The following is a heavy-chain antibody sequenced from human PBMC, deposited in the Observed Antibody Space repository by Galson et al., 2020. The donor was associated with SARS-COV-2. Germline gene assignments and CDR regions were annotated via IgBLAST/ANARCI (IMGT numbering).Heavy chain of an antibody. J-gene: IGHJ4*02. D-gene: IGHD1-1*01. CDR1: GFNFSNYI. V-gene: IGHV3-23*01. CDR2: ISGSGASA. Sequence: GGSLRLSCAASGFNFSNYIMNWVRQAPGKGLEWVSGISGSGASAYYADSVTGRFTISRDNSKNTFYLQMNSLRVEDKAIYYCAKDWSTGTDFDYWGRGTLVTVSS. CDR3: AKDWSTGTDFDY.